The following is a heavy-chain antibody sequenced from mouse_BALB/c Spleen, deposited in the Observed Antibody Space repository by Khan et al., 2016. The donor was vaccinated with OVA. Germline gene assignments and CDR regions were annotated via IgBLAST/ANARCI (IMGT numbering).Heavy chain of an antibody. Sequence: DVQLQESGPGLVKPSQSLSLTCTVTGYSITSDYAWNWIRQFPGNKLEWMGYISYSGSTNYNPALKSRISITRDTSKNQFFLQLNSVTTEDIATYYCARDGSRYNYAMDYWGQGTSVTVSS. D-gene: IGHD2-3*01. CDR1: GYSITSDYA. CDR2: ISYSGST. J-gene: IGHJ4*01. V-gene: IGHV3-2*02. CDR3: ARDGSRYNYAMDY.